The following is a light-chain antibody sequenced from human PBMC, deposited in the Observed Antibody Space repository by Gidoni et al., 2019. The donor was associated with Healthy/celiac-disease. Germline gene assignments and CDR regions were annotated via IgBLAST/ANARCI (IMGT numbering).Light chain of an antibody. V-gene: IGKV1-39*01. CDR3: QQSYSQGP. Sequence: DIQMTQSPSSLSASVGDRVTITCRASQSISSYLNWYQQKPGKAPKLLIYAASSLQSGVPSRFSGSGSGTDFTLTISSLQPEDFATYYCQQSYSQGPFGQGTKVEIK. CDR2: AAS. J-gene: IGKJ1*01. CDR1: QSISSY.